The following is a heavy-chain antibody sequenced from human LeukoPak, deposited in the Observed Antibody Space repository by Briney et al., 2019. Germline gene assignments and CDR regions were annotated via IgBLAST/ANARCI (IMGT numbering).Heavy chain of an antibody. V-gene: IGHV3-23*01. CDR3: AKDQGFSYYYLDY. J-gene: IGHJ4*02. CDR2: ISANGATT. CDR1: GFTYKSHA. D-gene: IGHD5-18*01. Sequence: GGSLRLSCVASGFTYKSHAMSWVRQAPGKGLEWLSGISANGATTYYTDSVRGRFTISRDNSKNTVYLQMSSLSAEDTAIYYCAKDQGFSYYYLDYWGQGILVTVSS.